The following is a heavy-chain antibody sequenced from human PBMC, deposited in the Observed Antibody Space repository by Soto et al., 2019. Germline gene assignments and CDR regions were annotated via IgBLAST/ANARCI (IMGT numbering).Heavy chain of an antibody. V-gene: IGHV1-69*06. D-gene: IGHD6-6*01. J-gene: IGHJ5*02. CDR1: GGTFSSHA. CDR2: IIPIFGTA. CDR3: ARGSQSLVRVGWFDP. Sequence: GASVKVSCKASGGTFSSHAISWVRQAPGQGLEWMGGIIPIFGTAMYAQKFKGRVTITADKSTSSAYMELSSLRSEDTAVYYCARGSQSLVRVGWFDPWGQGTLVTVSS.